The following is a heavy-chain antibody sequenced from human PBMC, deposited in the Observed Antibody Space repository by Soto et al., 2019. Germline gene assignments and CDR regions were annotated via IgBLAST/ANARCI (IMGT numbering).Heavy chain of an antibody. Sequence: EVQLVESGGDLVQPGGSLRLSCAASGFTFSTYSMNWVRQAPGKGLEWVSSISSSSTIYYADSVKGRFTISRDNAQNSLSLQMHSLRAEDTAVYYCARERGSGWTFDYWGQGTLVTVSS. J-gene: IGHJ4*02. CDR3: ARERGSGWTFDY. V-gene: IGHV3-48*01. CDR2: ISSSSTI. CDR1: GFTFSTYS. D-gene: IGHD6-19*01.